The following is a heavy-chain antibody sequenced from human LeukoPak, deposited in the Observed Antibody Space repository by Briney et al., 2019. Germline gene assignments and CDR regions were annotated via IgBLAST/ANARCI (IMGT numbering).Heavy chain of an antibody. CDR1: GFTFSSYA. V-gene: IGHV3-30-3*01. J-gene: IGHJ6*02. CDR3: ARDRSSSWLWTYYYYGMDV. Sequence: GRSLRLSCAASGFTFSSYAMHWVRQAPGKGLEWVAVISYDGSNKYYADSVKGRFTISRDNSKNTLYLQMNSRRAEDTAVYYCARDRSSSWLWTYYYYGMDVWGQGTTVTVSS. CDR2: ISYDGSNK. D-gene: IGHD6-13*01.